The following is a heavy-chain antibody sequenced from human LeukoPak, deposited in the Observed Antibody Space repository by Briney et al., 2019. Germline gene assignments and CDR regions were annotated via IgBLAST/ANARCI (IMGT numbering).Heavy chain of an antibody. J-gene: IGHJ4*02. Sequence: GGSLRLSCAASGFTFSSYWMSWVRQAPGKGLEWVANIKQDGSEKYYVDSVKGRFTISRDNAKNSLYLQMNSLRAEDTAVYYCARDPTIFGVVIVPDYWGQGTLVTVSS. D-gene: IGHD3-3*01. CDR3: ARDPTIFGVVIVPDY. V-gene: IGHV3-7*01. CDR2: IKQDGSEK. CDR1: GFTFSSYW.